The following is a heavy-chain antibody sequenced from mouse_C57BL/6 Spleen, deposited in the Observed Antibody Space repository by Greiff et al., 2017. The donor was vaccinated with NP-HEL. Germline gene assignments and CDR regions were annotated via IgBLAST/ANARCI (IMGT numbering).Heavy chain of an antibody. Sequence: QVQLQQSGAELVKPGASVKLSCKASGYTFTSYWMHWVKQRPGQGLEWIGMIHPNSGSTNYNEKFKSKATLTVDKSSSTAYMQLSSLTSEDSAVYYCAREGSSRFDYWGQGTTLTVSS. CDR1: GYTFTSYW. CDR3: AREGSSRFDY. CDR2: IHPNSGST. V-gene: IGHV1-64*01. J-gene: IGHJ2*01. D-gene: IGHD1-1*01.